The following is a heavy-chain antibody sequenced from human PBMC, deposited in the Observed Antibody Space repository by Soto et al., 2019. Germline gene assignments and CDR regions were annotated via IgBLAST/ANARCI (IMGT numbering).Heavy chain of an antibody. D-gene: IGHD6-13*01. Sequence: QALSLTFAISGDSVSSNSAAWNWIRHSPSRGLEWLGRTYYRSKWYNDYAVSVKSRITINPDTSKNQFSLQLNSVTPEDTAVYYCASVAAAGDAFDIWGQGTMVTVSS. V-gene: IGHV6-1*01. CDR3: ASVAAAGDAFDI. CDR2: TYYRSKWYN. J-gene: IGHJ3*02. CDR1: GDSVSSNSAA.